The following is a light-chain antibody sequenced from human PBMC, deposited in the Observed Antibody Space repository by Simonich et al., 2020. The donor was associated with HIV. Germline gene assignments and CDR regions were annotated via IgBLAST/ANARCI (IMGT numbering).Light chain of an antibody. V-gene: IGKV3-15*01. CDR2: GAS. J-gene: IGKJ3*01. CDR1: RNVASN. Sequence: EILMTQSPATLSVSPGERATLSCRTRRNVASNLAWYQQKPGQAPRLLIYGASSRATGIPARFSGSGFGTEFTLTISSMQSEDFAVYYCQQYNNWPSPFTFGPGTKVDIK. CDR3: QQYNNWPSPFT.